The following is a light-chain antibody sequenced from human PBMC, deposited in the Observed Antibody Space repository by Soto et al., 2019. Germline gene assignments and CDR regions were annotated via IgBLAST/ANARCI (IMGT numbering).Light chain of an antibody. Sequence: QPVLTQPPSVSGAPGQRVTVSCIGSSSNIGAGYPVQWYQQLPGTAPQLLIYGNTNRHSGVPDRFSGSKSDTSASLAITGLQAEDEAHYYCQSYDSSLSGWVFGGGTKLTVL. CDR1: SSNIGAGYP. CDR3: QSYDSSLSGWV. V-gene: IGLV1-40*01. CDR2: GNT. J-gene: IGLJ3*02.